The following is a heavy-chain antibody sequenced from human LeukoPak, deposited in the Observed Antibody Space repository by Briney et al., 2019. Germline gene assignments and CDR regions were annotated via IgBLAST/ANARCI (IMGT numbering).Heavy chain of an antibody. Sequence: GGTQRLSCAASGFTFSSYGMSWVRQAPGKGLEWVSAISGSGGSTYYADSVKGRFTISRDNSKNTLYLQMNGLRAEDTAVYYCAKALSSSWYQGNWGQGTLVTVSS. CDR3: AKALSSSWYQGN. CDR1: GFTFSSYG. J-gene: IGHJ4*02. V-gene: IGHV3-23*01. D-gene: IGHD6-13*01. CDR2: ISGSGGST.